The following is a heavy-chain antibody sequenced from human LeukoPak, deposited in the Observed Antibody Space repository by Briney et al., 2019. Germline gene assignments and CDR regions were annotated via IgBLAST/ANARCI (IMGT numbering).Heavy chain of an antibody. CDR3: ARQDGDGYNSDAFDI. D-gene: IGHD5-24*01. V-gene: IGHV4-59*08. CDR1: GGSISSYY. J-gene: IGHJ3*02. CDR2: IYYSGST. Sequence: PSETLSLTCTVSGGSISSYYWSWIRQPPGKGLEWIGYIYYSGSTNYNPSLKSRVTISVDTSKNQFSLKLSSVTAADTAVYYCARQDGDGYNSDAFDIWGQGTMVTVSS.